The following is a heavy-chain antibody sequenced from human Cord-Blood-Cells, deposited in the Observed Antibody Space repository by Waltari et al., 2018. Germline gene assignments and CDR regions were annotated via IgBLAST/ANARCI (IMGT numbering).Heavy chain of an antibody. CDR1: GFTFSSYW. CDR2: IKQDGSEK. V-gene: IGHV3-7*01. J-gene: IGHJ3*02. Sequence: EVQLVEFGGGLVQPGGSLRLSCAASGFTFSSYWMSWVRQAPGKGLEWGANIKQDGSEKYYVDSVKGRFTSSRDNAKNSLYLQMNSLRAEDTAVYYCARGQQQLVGGDAFDIWGQGTMVTVSS. CDR3: ARGQQQLVGGDAFDI. D-gene: IGHD6-13*01.